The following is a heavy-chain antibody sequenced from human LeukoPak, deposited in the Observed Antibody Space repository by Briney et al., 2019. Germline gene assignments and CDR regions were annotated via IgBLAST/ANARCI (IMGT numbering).Heavy chain of an antibody. CDR3: ARHSRVGSTWTHFDY. J-gene: IGHJ4*02. CDR2: IYPGDSET. CDR1: GYSFSTYW. Sequence: GESLKISCKGSGYSFSTYWIGWLRQMPGKGLEWMGIIYPGDSETRSSPSFKGQVTISADKSISPAYLQWSSLKASDTAMYYCARHSRVGSTWTHFDYWGRGTLVTVSS. D-gene: IGHD3/OR15-3a*01. V-gene: IGHV5-51*01.